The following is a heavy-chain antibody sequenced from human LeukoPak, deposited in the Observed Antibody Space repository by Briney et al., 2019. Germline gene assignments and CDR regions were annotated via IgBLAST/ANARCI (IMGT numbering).Heavy chain of an antibody. CDR3: ARHIGRVLPFDY. Sequence: SETLSLTCTVSGDSISRYYWSWIRHPPGKGPEWIGHIYYSGSANYNPSLKSPVTISIDTSKNQFSLKLSSVTAADTAMYYCARHIGRVLPFDYWGQGTLVTVSS. J-gene: IGHJ4*02. V-gene: IGHV4-59*08. D-gene: IGHD3-10*01. CDR1: GDSISRYY. CDR2: IYYSGSA.